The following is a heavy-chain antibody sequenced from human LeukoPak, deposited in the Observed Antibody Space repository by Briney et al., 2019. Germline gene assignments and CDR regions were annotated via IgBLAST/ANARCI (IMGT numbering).Heavy chain of an antibody. Sequence: GGSLRLSCAASGFPFSNHAMSWVRQPPGKGLEWVSAISNGNTYYADSVRGGFTISRDDSKNMVYLQMNSLRVEDTARYYCVREAGYCASVCLKSNWFDPWGQGTLVTVSS. D-gene: IGHD2-21*02. J-gene: IGHJ5*02. V-gene: IGHV3-23*01. CDR1: GFPFSNHA. CDR2: ISNGNT. CDR3: VREAGYCASVCLKSNWFDP.